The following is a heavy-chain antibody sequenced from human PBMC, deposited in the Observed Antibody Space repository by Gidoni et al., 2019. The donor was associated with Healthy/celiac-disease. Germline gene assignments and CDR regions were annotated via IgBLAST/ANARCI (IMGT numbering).Heavy chain of an antibody. Sequence: EVQLLESGGGLVQPGGSLRLSCAASGFTFSSYAMSWVRQAPGKGLEWVSAISGSGGSTYYADSVKGRFTISRDNSKNTLYLQMNSLRAEDTAVYYCAKDMPRDSGWSTRGIDYWGQGTLVTVSS. CDR1: GFTFSSYA. D-gene: IGHD6-19*01. J-gene: IGHJ4*02. CDR2: ISGSGGST. V-gene: IGHV3-23*01. CDR3: AKDMPRDSGWSTRGIDY.